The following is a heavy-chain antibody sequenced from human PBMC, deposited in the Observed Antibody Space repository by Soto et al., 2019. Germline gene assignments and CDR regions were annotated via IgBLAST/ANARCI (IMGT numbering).Heavy chain of an antibody. Sequence: SETLSLTCAVYGGSFSGYYWSWIRQPPGKGLEWIGEINHSGSTNYNPSLKSRVSISVDTSKNQFSLKLRSVTAADTAVYYCAREGPATATTYYYYYYMDVWGKGTTVTVSS. J-gene: IGHJ6*03. D-gene: IGHD4-17*01. CDR2: INHSGST. CDR1: GGSFSGYY. CDR3: AREGPATATTYYYYYYMDV. V-gene: IGHV4-34*01.